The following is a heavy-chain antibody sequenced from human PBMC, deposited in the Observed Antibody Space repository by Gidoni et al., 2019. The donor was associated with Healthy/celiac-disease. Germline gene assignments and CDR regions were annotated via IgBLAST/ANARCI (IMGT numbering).Heavy chain of an antibody. J-gene: IGHJ6*02. CDR2: ISSSSSTI. Sequence: EVQLVESGGGLVQPGGCLRLSCAASGFTFSSYSMNWVRQAPGKGLEWVSYISSSSSTIYYADSVKGRFTISRDNAKNSLYLQMNSLRDEDTAVYYCATQEYGDYVTPGFYYYGMDVWGQGTTVTVSS. D-gene: IGHD4-17*01. CDR3: ATQEYGDYVTPGFYYYGMDV. V-gene: IGHV3-48*02. CDR1: GFTFSSYS.